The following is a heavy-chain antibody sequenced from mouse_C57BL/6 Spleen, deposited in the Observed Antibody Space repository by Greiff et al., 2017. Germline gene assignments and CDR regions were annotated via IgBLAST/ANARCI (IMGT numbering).Heavy chain of an antibody. J-gene: IGHJ3*01. D-gene: IGHD1-1*02. CDR2: IYPSDSET. V-gene: IGHV1-61*01. Sequence: VQLQQPGAELVRPGSSVKLSCKASGYTFTSYWMDWVKQRPGQGLEWIGNIYPSDSETHYNQKFKDKATLTVDKSSSTAYMQLSSLPSEDSAVYYCARGGDYRFAYWGQGTLVTVSA. CDR3: ARGGDYRFAY. CDR1: GYTFTSYW.